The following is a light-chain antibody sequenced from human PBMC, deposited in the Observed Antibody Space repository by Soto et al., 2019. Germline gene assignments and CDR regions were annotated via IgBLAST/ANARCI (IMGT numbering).Light chain of an antibody. V-gene: IGLV2-18*02. CDR3: SSFTHSYTLV. Sequence: QSALTQPPSVSGSPGQSVTISCTGTSSDVGSYNSVSWYQQSPGTAPKLMIYDVSNRPSGVPYRFSGSKSGNTASLTIAGLQAEDEADYYCSSFTHSYTLVFGGGTKLTVL. CDR2: DVS. CDR1: SSDVGSYNS. J-gene: IGLJ3*02.